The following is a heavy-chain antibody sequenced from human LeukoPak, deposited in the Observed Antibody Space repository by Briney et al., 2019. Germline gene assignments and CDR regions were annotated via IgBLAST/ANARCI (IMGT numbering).Heavy chain of an antibody. CDR3: ARGLRYSYGPTGKHDAFDI. Sequence: ASVKVSCKASGYTFTSYYMHWVRQAPGQGLEWMGIINPSGGSTSYAQKFQGRVTMTRDTSTSTVYMELSSLRSEDTAVYYCARGLRYSYGPTGKHDAFDIWGRGTMVTVSS. D-gene: IGHD5-18*01. CDR1: GYTFTSYY. V-gene: IGHV1-46*03. CDR2: INPSGGST. J-gene: IGHJ3*02.